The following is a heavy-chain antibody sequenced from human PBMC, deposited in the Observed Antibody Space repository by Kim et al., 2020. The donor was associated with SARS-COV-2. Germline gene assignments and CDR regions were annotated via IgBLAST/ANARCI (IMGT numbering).Heavy chain of an antibody. CDR2: ISSSGSTI. V-gene: IGHV3-11*04. CDR3: ARGGYSYGYNRYYFDY. D-gene: IGHD5-18*01. J-gene: IGHJ4*02. CDR1: GFTFSDYY. Sequence: GGSLRLSCAASGFTFSDYYMSWIRQAPGKGLEWVSYISSSGSTIYYADSVKGRFTISRDNAKNSLYLQMNSLRAGDTAVYYCARGGYSYGYNRYYFDYWGQGTLVTVSS.